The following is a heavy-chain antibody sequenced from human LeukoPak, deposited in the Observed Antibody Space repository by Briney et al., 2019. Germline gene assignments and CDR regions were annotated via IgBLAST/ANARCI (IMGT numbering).Heavy chain of an antibody. Sequence: GGSLRLSCAASGYTFSSYEMNWVRQAPGKGLDWVAFVRYDGSQKYYADSVKGRFTLSRDNAKNSLYLQMNSLRAEDTDVYYCARDMMITFGGVIVYYYYYMDVWGKGTTVTVSS. D-gene: IGHD3-16*02. J-gene: IGHJ6*03. CDR2: VRYDGSQK. CDR1: GYTFSSYE. V-gene: IGHV3-30*02. CDR3: ARDMMITFGGVIVYYYYYMDV.